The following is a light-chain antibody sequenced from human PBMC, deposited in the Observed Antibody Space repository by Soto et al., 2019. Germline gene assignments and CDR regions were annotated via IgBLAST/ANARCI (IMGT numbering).Light chain of an antibody. V-gene: IGLV2-14*01. J-gene: IGLJ3*02. CDR3: SSFTSSSTWV. CDR2: DDS. Sequence: QSALTQPASVSGSPGQSITISCTGTSSDVGGYNYVSWYQQHPGRAPKLLIYDDSNRPSGASDRFTGSKSGNTASLTISGLQAEDEADYYCSSFTSSSTWVFGGGTKLTVL. CDR1: SSDVGGYNY.